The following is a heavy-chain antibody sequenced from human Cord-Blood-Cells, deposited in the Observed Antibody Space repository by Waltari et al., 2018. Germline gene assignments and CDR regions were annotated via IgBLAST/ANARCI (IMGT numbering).Heavy chain of an antibody. Sequence: QVQLVQSGAEVKQPGSSVKVSCKASGGPFSSTAISWVRQAPVQGPAWIGGIIPIFGTANYAQKFQGRVTITADESTSTAYMELSSLRSEDTAVYYCARDQHGLWGNWFDPWGQGTLVTVSS. CDR2: IIPIFGTA. CDR1: GGPFSSTA. CDR3: ARDQHGLWGNWFDP. V-gene: IGHV1-69*01. J-gene: IGHJ5*02. D-gene: IGHD3-16*01.